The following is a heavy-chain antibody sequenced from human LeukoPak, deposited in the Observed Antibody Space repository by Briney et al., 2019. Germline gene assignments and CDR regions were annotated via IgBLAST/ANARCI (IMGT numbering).Heavy chain of an antibody. D-gene: IGHD4-23*01. Sequence: SETLSLTCAVYGGSFSGYYWSWIRQPPGKGLEWIGYIYYSGSTNYNPSLKSRVTISVDTSKSQFSLKLSSVTAADTAVYYCAREWVDGGNREAFDIWGQGTMVTVSS. J-gene: IGHJ3*02. CDR2: IYYSGST. CDR3: AREWVDGGNREAFDI. CDR1: GGSFSGYY. V-gene: IGHV4-59*01.